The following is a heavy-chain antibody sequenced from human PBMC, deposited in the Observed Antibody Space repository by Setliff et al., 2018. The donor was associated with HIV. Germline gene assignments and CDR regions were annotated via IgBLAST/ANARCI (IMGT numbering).Heavy chain of an antibody. J-gene: IGHJ6*02. CDR1: GYTFTSYA. Sequence: ASVKVSCKASGYTFTSYAMHWVRQAPGQRLEWMGWINAGNGNTKYSQKFQGRVTITRDTSTSTAYMEVRSLRSDDTAVYYCARGYSSSSSYYYGMDVWGQGTTVTVSS. CDR3: ARGYSSSSSYYYGMDV. D-gene: IGHD6-6*01. V-gene: IGHV1-3*01. CDR2: INAGNGNT.